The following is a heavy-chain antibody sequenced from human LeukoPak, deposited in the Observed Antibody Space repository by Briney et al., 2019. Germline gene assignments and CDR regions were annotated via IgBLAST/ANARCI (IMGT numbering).Heavy chain of an antibody. CDR2: ISVGAEYI. J-gene: IGHJ4*02. D-gene: IGHD3-3*01. Sequence: GGSLRLSCAASGFTFSTYVMNWFRQAPGKGLEWVSTISVGAEYIFYADSVKGRFTISRDDSNNALYLQMHSLRAEDTALYYCASGPPFLKYFEYWGRGTLVTVSS. V-gene: IGHV3-23*01. CDR3: ASGPPFLKYFEY. CDR1: GFTFSTYV.